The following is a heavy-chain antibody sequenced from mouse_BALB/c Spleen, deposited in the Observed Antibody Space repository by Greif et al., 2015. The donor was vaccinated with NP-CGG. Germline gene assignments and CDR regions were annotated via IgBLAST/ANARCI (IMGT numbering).Heavy chain of an antibody. CDR3: ARRTGTEAMDY. CDR1: GYTFTDYY. Sequence: VQLQQSGPELVKPGASVKISCKASGYTFTDYYINWVKQKPGQGLKWIGWIYPGSGNTKYNEKFKGKATLTVDTSSSTAYMQLSSLTSEDTAVYFCARRTGTEAMDYWGQGTSVTVSS. D-gene: IGHD4-1*01. V-gene: IGHV1-84*02. J-gene: IGHJ4*01. CDR2: IYPGSGNT.